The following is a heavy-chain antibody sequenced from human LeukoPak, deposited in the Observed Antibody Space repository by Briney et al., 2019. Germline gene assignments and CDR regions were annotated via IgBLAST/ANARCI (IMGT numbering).Heavy chain of an antibody. CDR3: ATHAAQYSTFDY. CDR1: GFSFSDNY. V-gene: IGHV3-11*03. CDR2: ISSGSSYT. D-gene: IGHD2/OR15-2a*01. Sequence: GGSLRLSCAASGFSFSDNYMSWIRQAPGKGLEWVSYISSGSSYTNYAGSVKGRFTISRDNAKNSLFLQMNSLRAEDTAVYYCATHAAQYSTFDYWGRGTLVTVSS. J-gene: IGHJ4*02.